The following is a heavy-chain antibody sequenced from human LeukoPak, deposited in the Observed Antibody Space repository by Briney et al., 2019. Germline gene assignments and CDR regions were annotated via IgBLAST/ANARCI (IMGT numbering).Heavy chain of an antibody. D-gene: IGHD3-16*01. Sequence: PGGSLRLSCAASGFTFSSYSMNWVRQAPGKGLEWVSSISSSSSYIYYADSVKGRFTISRDNSKNTLYLQMNSLRAEDTAVYYCARDMGGRDFDYWGQGTLVTVSS. J-gene: IGHJ4*02. CDR2: ISSSSSYI. V-gene: IGHV3-21*01. CDR3: ARDMGGRDFDY. CDR1: GFTFSSYS.